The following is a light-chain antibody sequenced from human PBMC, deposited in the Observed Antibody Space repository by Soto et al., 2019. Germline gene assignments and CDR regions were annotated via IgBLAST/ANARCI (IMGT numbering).Light chain of an antibody. CDR2: DVT. CDR1: SSDVGGYNS. V-gene: IGLV2-11*01. Sequence: QSALTQPASVSGSPGQSITISCTGTSSDVGGYNSVSWYRQDPGKAPKLMIYDVTQRPSGVPDRFSGTKSGNTASLTISGLQAEDEADYYCCSYAGSYTWVFGRGTKVTVL. CDR3: CSYAGSYTWV. J-gene: IGLJ1*01.